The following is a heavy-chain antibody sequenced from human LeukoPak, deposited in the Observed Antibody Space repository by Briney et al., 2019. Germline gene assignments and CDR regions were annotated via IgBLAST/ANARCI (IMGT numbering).Heavy chain of an antibody. Sequence: ASVKVSCKASGYTFTGFHMHWERQAPGQGLEWMGWINANSGGTSYAQKFQGRVTVTRDTSISTAYMELTRLTSDDTAAYYCARDPIDGYYYFDYWGQGTLVTVSS. J-gene: IGHJ4*02. CDR2: INANSGGT. V-gene: IGHV1-2*02. CDR3: ARDPIDGYYYFDY. CDR1: GYTFTGFH. D-gene: IGHD1-1*01.